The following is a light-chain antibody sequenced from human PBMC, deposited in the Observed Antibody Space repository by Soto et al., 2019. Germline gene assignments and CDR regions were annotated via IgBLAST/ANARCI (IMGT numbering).Light chain of an antibody. V-gene: IGKV3-20*01. J-gene: IGKJ1*01. CDR1: QSVSSSY. CDR2: GAS. CDR3: QQYHNSLWT. Sequence: EIVLTQSPGTLSLSPGERGTLSCRASQSVSSSYLAWYQQKPGQAPRLLIYGASIRATGIPDRFSGSGSGTDFTLTISRLEPEDFAVYYCQQYHNSLWTFFQGTKVEIK.